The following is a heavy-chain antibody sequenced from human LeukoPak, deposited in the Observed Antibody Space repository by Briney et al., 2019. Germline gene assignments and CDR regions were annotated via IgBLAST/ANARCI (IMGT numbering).Heavy chain of an antibody. V-gene: IGHV3-53*01. CDR1: GLTVNNNY. CDR3: AKSIGAAADDAFDI. J-gene: IGHJ3*02. CDR2: LYIGGNT. Sequence: AGGSLRLSCAASGLTVNNNYMNWVRQAPGKGLEWVSALYIGGNTYYADSVRGRFTISRDNSKNTLYLQMNSLRAEDTAIYYCAKSIGAAADDAFDIWGQGTMVTVSS. D-gene: IGHD6-13*01.